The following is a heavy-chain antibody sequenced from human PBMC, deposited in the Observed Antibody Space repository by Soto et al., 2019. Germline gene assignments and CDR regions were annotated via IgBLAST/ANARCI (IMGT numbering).Heavy chain of an antibody. CDR2: ISGSGGST. J-gene: IGHJ5*02. CDR1: GFTFSSYA. V-gene: IGHV3-23*01. Sequence: GGSLRLSCAASGFTFSSYAMSWVRQAPGKGLEWVSAISGSGGSTYYADSVKGRFTISRDNSKNTLYLQMNSLRAEDTAVYYCAKTGSTLDIVVVVAALYFDPWGQGTLVTVSS. D-gene: IGHD2-15*01. CDR3: AKTGSTLDIVVVVAALYFDP.